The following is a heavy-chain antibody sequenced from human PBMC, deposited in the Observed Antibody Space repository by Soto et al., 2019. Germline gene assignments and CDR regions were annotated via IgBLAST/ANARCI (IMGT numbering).Heavy chain of an antibody. V-gene: IGHV4-39*01. D-gene: IGHD2-2*01. CDR3: ARTSHARLVVPAATPSTWFDP. CDR2: IYYSGST. J-gene: IGHJ5*02. CDR1: GGSISSSSYY. Sequence: PSETLSLTCTVSGGSISSSSYYWGWIRQPPGKGLEWIGSIYYSGSTYYNPSLKSRVTISVDTPKNQFSLKLSSVTAADTAVYYCARTSHARLVVPAATPSTWFDPWGQGTLVTVSS.